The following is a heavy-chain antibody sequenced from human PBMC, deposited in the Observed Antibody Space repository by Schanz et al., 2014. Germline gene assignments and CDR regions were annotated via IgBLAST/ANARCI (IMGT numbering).Heavy chain of an antibody. Sequence: QVQVIQSGPEVKKPGASVKVSCKASGYTFTSYALNWVRQAPGQGLEWMGWINTNTGNPTYARGFTGRFAFSLDPSVSTAYLQISSLKAEDTAAYYCTTETIAMAGTFSIWGQGTLVTVSS. CDR3: TTETIAMAGTFSI. CDR2: INTNTGNP. D-gene: IGHD6-19*01. J-gene: IGHJ4*02. CDR1: GYTFTSYA. V-gene: IGHV7-4-1*02.